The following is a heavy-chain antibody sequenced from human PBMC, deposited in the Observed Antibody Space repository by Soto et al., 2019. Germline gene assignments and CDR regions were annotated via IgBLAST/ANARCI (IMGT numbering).Heavy chain of an antibody. CDR3: ARGLHYYDSSGYLRGLGY. CDR1: GFTFSSYA. Sequence: GGSLRLSCAASGFTFSSYAMHWVRQAPGKGLEWVAVISYDGSNKYYADSVKGRFTISRDNSKNTLYLQMNSLRAEDTAVYYCARGLHYYDSSGYLRGLGYWGQGTLVTVSS. J-gene: IGHJ4*02. V-gene: IGHV3-30-3*01. CDR2: ISYDGSNK. D-gene: IGHD3-22*01.